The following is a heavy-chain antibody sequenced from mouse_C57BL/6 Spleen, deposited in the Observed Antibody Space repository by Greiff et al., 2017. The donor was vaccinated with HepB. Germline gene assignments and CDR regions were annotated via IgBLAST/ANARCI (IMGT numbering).Heavy chain of an antibody. CDR3: ARGDYDPFYAMDY. D-gene: IGHD2-4*01. V-gene: IGHV1-69*01. Sequence: QVQLQQPGAELVMPGASVKLSCKASGYTFTSYWMHWVKQRPGQGLEWIGEIDPSASYTNYNQKFKGKSTLTVDKSSSTAYMQLSSLTSEDSAVYYCARGDYDPFYAMDYWGQGTSVTVSS. J-gene: IGHJ4*01. CDR2: IDPSASYT. CDR1: GYTFTSYW.